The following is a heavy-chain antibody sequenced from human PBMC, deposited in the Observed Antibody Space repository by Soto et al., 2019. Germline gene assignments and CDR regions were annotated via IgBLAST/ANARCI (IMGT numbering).Heavy chain of an antibody. D-gene: IGHD1-26*01. J-gene: IGHJ4*02. CDR2: ISGGGST. Sequence: EVQLLESGGGLVQPGGSLRLSCAASGSTCNSYPMSWVRQAPGKGLEWVSAISGGGSTNYADSVKGRFTISRDNFKNTLYLHMNSLRAEDTAVYSCARGRSSGSSFTYFDYWGQGTLVTVSS. V-gene: IGHV3-23*01. CDR1: GSTCNSYP. CDR3: ARGRSSGSSFTYFDY.